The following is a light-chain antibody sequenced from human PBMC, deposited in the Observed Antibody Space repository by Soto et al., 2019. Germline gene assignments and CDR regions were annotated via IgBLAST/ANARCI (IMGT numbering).Light chain of an antibody. V-gene: IGLV2-11*01. CDR1: SSNVGGYNF. J-gene: IGLJ3*02. Sequence: QSALTQPRSVSGSPGQSVTSSCTGTSSNVGGYNFVSWYQQHPGKAPKLIIYDVTKRPSGVPDRFSGSKSYNTASLTISGVQAEDEADYHCCSYAGTYTWVFGGGTKLTVL. CDR2: DVT. CDR3: CSYAGTYTWV.